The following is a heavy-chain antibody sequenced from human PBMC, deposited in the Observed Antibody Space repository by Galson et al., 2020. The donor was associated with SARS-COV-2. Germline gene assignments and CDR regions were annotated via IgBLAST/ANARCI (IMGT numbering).Heavy chain of an antibody. J-gene: IGHJ6*02. CDR2: IYYSGST. CDR3: ARSARTMIVSGMDV. D-gene: IGHD3-22*01. CDR1: GGSISSYY. V-gene: IGHV4-59*13. Sequence: SETLSLTCTVSGGSISSYYWSWIRQPPGKGLEWIGYIYYSGSTNYNPSLKSRVTISVDTSKNQFSLKLSSVTAADTAVYYCARSARTMIVSGMDVWGQGTTVTVSS.